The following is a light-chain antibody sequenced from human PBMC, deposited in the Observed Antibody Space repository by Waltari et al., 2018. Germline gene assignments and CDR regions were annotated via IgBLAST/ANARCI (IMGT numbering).Light chain of an antibody. CDR1: QSISTY. CDR3: QQTYPPHMNT. CDR2: AAS. J-gene: IGKJ2*01. Sequence: DIQMTQSPSSLSASVGDRVTITCRASQSISTYLNWYQHKPGRAPELLIYAASTLQSGVPSRFSGSGSGTSFTLTISSLHPEDFATYYCQQTYPPHMNTFGQGTQLEV. V-gene: IGKV1-39*01.